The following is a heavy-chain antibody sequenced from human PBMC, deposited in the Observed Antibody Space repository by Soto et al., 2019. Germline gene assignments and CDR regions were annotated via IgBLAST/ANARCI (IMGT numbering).Heavy chain of an antibody. CDR2: VNHSGST. CDR3: ARHRSVTIFGVVTLYYFDY. CDR1: GGSFSGYY. D-gene: IGHD3-3*01. V-gene: IGHV4-34*01. J-gene: IGHJ4*02. Sequence: SETLSLTCAVYGGSFSGYYWSWIRQPPGKGLEWIGEVNHSGSTNYNPSLKSRVTISVDTSKNQFSLKLSSVTAADTAVYYCARHRSVTIFGVVTLYYFDYWGQGTLVTVSS.